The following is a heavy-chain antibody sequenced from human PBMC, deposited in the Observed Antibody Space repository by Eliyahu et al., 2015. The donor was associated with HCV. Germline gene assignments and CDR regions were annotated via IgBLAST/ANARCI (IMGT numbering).Heavy chain of an antibody. Sequence: QVQLVQSGAEVKKPGVSVKASCKASGYTFTNHYIHWLRQAPGQGLEWMGKINPGGGSTDYAQKFRGRVIMTRVTSTNTVYMELSSLRSEDTAVYFCARGFGDYNYWTGLNWFDPWGQGTLVTVSS. CDR3: ARGFGDYNYWTGLNWFDP. V-gene: IGHV1-46*01. CDR2: INPGGGST. CDR1: GYTFTNHY. D-gene: IGHD3/OR15-3a*01. J-gene: IGHJ5*02.